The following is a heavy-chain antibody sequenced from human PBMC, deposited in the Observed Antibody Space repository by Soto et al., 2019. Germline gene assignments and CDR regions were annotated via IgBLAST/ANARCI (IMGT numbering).Heavy chain of an antibody. D-gene: IGHD6-6*01. CDR2: IIPIFGTA. Sequence: ASVKVSCKASGGTFSSYAISWVRQAPGQGLEWMGGIIPIFGTANYAQKFRGRVTITADESTSTAYMELNSLRSEDTAVYYCAREGSIAAPPPHWFDPWGQGTLVTVSS. J-gene: IGHJ5*02. V-gene: IGHV1-69*13. CDR3: AREGSIAAPPPHWFDP. CDR1: GGTFSSYA.